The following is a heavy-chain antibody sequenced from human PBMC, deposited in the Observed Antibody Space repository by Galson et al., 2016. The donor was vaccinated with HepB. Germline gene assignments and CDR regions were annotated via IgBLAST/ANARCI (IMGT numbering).Heavy chain of an antibody. V-gene: IGHV3-48*03. J-gene: IGHJ6*02. CDR1: GFAFSRYE. CDR2: ISYSNAV. CDR3: VRGMSNSWYAYKRSYYYSMEL. Sequence: LRLSCAASGFAFSRYEFNWVRQAPGKGLEWVSHISYSNAVSYAASVKGRSTISRDNDEDSLFLEMRGLRVEDTAVYYCVRGMSNSWYAYKRSYYYSMELWGRGTSIIVSS. D-gene: IGHD6-13*01.